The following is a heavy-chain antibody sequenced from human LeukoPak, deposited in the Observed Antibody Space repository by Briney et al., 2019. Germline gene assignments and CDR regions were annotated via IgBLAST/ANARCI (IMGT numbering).Heavy chain of an antibody. D-gene: IGHD3-10*01. V-gene: IGHV1-2*02. Sequence: ASVKVSCKASGYTFTGYYMHWVRQAPGQGLEWMGWINPNSGGTNYAQKFQGRVTMTRDTSISTAYMELSRLRSDDTAVYCCARDLTVRGVMTFNYWGQGTLVTVSS. CDR2: INPNSGGT. CDR3: ARDLTVRGVMTFNY. CDR1: GYTFTGYY. J-gene: IGHJ4*02.